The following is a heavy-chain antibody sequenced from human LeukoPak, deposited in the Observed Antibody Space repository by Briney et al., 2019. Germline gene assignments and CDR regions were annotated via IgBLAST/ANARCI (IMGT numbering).Heavy chain of an antibody. CDR3: ARGGDGYNRLYYFDY. CDR1: GYSFTSYW. CDR2: IYPGDSDT. J-gene: IGHJ4*02. D-gene: IGHD5-24*01. V-gene: IGHV5-51*01. Sequence: GESLKISCKGSGYSFTSYWIGWVRQMPGKGLEWMGIIYPGDSDTRYSPSFQGQVTISADKSISTAYLQWSSLKASDTAMYYCARGGDGYNRLYYFDYWGQGTLVTVSS.